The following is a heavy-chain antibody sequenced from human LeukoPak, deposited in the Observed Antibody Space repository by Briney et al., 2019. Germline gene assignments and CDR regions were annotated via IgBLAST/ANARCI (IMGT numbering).Heavy chain of an antibody. J-gene: IGHJ4*02. Sequence: PGGSLRLSCAASGFTFSSYGMHWVRQAPGKGLEWVAVISYDGSNKYYADSVKGRFTISRGNSKNTLYLQMNSLRAEDTAVYYCARLPSSSVDYWGQGTLVTVSS. V-gene: IGHV3-30*03. CDR2: ISYDGSNK. CDR1: GFTFSSYG. D-gene: IGHD6-6*01. CDR3: ARLPSSSVDY.